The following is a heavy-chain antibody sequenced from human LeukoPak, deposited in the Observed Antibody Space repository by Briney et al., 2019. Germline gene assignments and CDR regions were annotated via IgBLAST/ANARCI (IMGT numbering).Heavy chain of an antibody. D-gene: IGHD1-26*01. Sequence: PGGSLRLSCAASGFTFSSYWMSWVRQAPGKGLEWVANIKQDGSEKYYVDSVKGRFTISRDNAKNSLYLQMSSLRSEDTAVYYCARESLGGSYYFDYWGQGTLVTVSS. CDR3: ARESLGGSYYFDY. CDR1: GFTFSSYW. J-gene: IGHJ4*02. CDR2: IKQDGSEK. V-gene: IGHV3-7*01.